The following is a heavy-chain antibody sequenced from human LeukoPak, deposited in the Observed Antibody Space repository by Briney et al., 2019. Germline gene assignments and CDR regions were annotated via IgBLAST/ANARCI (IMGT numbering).Heavy chain of an antibody. J-gene: IGHJ4*01. CDR3: AGAPTPTDYDSSLDY. Sequence: GSLRLSCAASGFTVSRNYMTWVRQAPGKGLEWVSVIFGGGNTYYADSVKGRFTISRDNSKNTLYLQMNSLRAEDTAVYYCAGAPTPTDYDSSLDYWGQEPWSPSPQ. CDR1: GFTVSRNY. CDR2: IFGGGNT. D-gene: IGHD3-22*01. V-gene: IGHV3-53*01.